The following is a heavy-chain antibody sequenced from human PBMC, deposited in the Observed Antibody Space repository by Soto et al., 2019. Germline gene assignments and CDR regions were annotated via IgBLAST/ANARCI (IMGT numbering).Heavy chain of an antibody. CDR1: GFTFGDYA. CDR2: IRSKAYGGTT. D-gene: IGHD6-13*01. Sequence: AGGSLRLSCTASGFTFGDYAMSWFRQAPGKGLEWVGFIRSKAYGGTTEYAASVKGRFTISRDDSKSIAYLQMNSLKTEDTAVYYCTSGYSSSWYPDWFDPWGQGTLVTVSS. V-gene: IGHV3-49*03. J-gene: IGHJ5*02. CDR3: TSGYSSSWYPDWFDP.